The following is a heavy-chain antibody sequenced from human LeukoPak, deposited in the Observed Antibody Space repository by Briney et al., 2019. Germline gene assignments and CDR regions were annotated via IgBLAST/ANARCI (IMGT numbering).Heavy chain of an antibody. CDR3: ATAQWVHCSSTSCHHNWFDP. Sequence: ASVKVSCKVSGHTLTELSMHWVRQAPGKGLEWMGGFDPEDGETIYAQKFQSRVTMTEDTSTDTAYMELSSLRSEDTAVYYCATAQWVHCSSTSCHHNWFDPWGQGTLVTVSS. V-gene: IGHV1-24*01. D-gene: IGHD2-2*01. CDR2: FDPEDGET. CDR1: GHTLTELS. J-gene: IGHJ5*02.